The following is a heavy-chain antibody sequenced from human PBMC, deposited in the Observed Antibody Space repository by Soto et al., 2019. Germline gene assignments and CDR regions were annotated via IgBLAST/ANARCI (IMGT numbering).Heavy chain of an antibody. D-gene: IGHD3-16*01. J-gene: IGHJ6*02. V-gene: IGHV3-21*01. Sequence: GGSLRLSCAASGFTFSSYSMNWVRQAPGKGLEWVSSISSCSSYIYYADSVKGRFTISRDNAKNSLYLQMNSLRAEDTAVYYCARGDYYGMDVWGQGTTVTVSS. CDR3: ARGDYYGMDV. CDR1: GFTFSSYS. CDR2: ISSCSSYI.